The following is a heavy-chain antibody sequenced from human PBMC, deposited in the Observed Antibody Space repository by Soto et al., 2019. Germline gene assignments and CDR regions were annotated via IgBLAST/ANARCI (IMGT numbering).Heavy chain of an antibody. CDR1: GFSFSSHG. J-gene: IGHJ6*02. D-gene: IGHD2-15*01. CDR2: ISYDGSNE. CDR3: ARVAGGSQHYSYYYSMDV. Sequence: QVQLVESGGGVVQPGGSLRLSCAASGFSFSSHGMHWVRQAPGKGLEGVAIISYDGSNEDYADSVRGRFTISRDNSRNTHSLQMKSLRVEDTAVYYCARVAGGSQHYSYYYSMDVWGQGTPVTVSS. V-gene: IGHV3-33*01.